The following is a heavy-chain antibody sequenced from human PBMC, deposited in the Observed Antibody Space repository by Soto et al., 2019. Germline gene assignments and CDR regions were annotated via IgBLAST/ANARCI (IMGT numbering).Heavy chain of an antibody. V-gene: IGHV1-18*04. D-gene: IGHD3-22*01. CDR1: GYTFTNYG. J-gene: IGHJ4*02. CDR3: ARVEDYFDSSGYAH. Sequence: EASVKVSCKASGYTFTNYGITWVRQAPGQWLEWMGWISAYNGNTHYAQQLQDRLIMTIDTSTTTAYMELRSLTSDDTAVYYCARVEDYFDSSGYAHWGQGTLVTVSS. CDR2: ISAYNGNT.